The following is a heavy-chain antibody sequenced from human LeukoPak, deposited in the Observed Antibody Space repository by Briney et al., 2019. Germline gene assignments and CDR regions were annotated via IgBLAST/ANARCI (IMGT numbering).Heavy chain of an antibody. Sequence: ASVKVSCKASGYTFTSYGISWVRQAPGQGLEGMGWISAYNGNTNYAQKLQGRVTMTTDTSTSTAYMELRSLRSDDTAVYYCARNSDDFWSGYSSHNYYYYGMDVWGQGTTVTVSS. J-gene: IGHJ6*02. CDR1: GYTFTSYG. CDR3: ARNSDDFWSGYSSHNYYYYGMDV. D-gene: IGHD3-3*01. V-gene: IGHV1-18*01. CDR2: ISAYNGNT.